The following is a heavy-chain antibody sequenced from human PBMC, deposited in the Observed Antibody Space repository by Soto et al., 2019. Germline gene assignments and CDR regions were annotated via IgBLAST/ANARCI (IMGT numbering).Heavy chain of an antibody. D-gene: IGHD6-13*01. J-gene: IGHJ4*02. V-gene: IGHV3-30*03. Sequence: GGSLGLSCAASGFTFSDYAMHWVRQAPGKGLEWVAVVSHDGRNTHYADSVKGRFTISRDSSKNSLYLQMNSLRAEDTAVYYCARDRYSSSWYGIFVFDYWGQGTLVTVSS. CDR3: ARDRYSSSWYGIFVFDY. CDR2: VSHDGRNT. CDR1: GFTFSDYA.